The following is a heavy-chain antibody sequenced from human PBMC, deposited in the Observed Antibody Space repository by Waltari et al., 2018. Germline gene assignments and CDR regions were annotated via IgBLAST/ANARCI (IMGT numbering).Heavy chain of an antibody. V-gene: IGHV4-34*01. CDR3: ARGRSRFIAVAGVFDY. D-gene: IGHD6-19*01. CDR1: GGSFSGYY. J-gene: IGHJ4*02. Sequence: QVQLQQWGAGLLKPSETLSLTCAVYGGSFSGYYWSWIRQPPGKGLEWIGEINHSGSTNDNPSLKSRVTRSVDTSKNQFSLKLSSVTAADTAVYYCARGRSRFIAVAGVFDYWGQGTLVTVSS. CDR2: INHSGST.